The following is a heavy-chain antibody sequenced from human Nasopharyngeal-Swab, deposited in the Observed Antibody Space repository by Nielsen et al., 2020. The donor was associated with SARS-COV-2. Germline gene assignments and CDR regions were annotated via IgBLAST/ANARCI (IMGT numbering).Heavy chain of an antibody. Sequence: SGPMLVKPTQTFTLTCTFSGFPLSASGMCVTWIRQTPGKALEWLALINWDDHKYYSTSLRTRLNISKDTSKNQVVLTMTNMDPVDTGTYYCARMYSTGYYYYGMDVWGQGTTVTVSS. V-gene: IGHV2-70*01. CDR3: ARMYSTGYYYYGMDV. D-gene: IGHD3-10*01. CDR2: INWDDHK. J-gene: IGHJ6*02. CDR1: GFPLSASGMC.